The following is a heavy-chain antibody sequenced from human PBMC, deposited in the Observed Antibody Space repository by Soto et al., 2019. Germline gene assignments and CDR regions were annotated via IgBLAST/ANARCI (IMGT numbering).Heavy chain of an antibody. CDR2: MYYSGST. Sequence: SETLCVTCTFSGGSISIYYWNWIRQPPGKGLEWIGYMYYSGSTNYNPSLKGRVTISVDTSKNQFSLKLSSVTAADTAVYYCARRGSGYYFDAFDIWGQGTLVTVSS. D-gene: IGHD3-22*01. CDR3: ARRGSGYYFDAFDI. V-gene: IGHV4-59*01. J-gene: IGHJ3*02. CDR1: GGSISIYY.